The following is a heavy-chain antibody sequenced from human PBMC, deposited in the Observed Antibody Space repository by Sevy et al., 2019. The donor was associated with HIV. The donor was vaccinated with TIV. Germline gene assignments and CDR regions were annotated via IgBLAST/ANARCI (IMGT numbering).Heavy chain of an antibody. D-gene: IGHD2-8*02. CDR1: GFTFSNAW. CDR3: TTDSLVLGPSFDY. CDR2: IKSKTDGGTT. J-gene: IGHJ4*02. Sequence: GGSLRLSCAASGFTFSNAWMSWVRQAPGKGLEWVGRIKSKTDGGTTDYAAPVKGSFTISRDDSKNTLYLQMNSLKTEDTAVYYCTTDSLVLGPSFDYWGQGTLVTVSS. V-gene: IGHV3-15*01.